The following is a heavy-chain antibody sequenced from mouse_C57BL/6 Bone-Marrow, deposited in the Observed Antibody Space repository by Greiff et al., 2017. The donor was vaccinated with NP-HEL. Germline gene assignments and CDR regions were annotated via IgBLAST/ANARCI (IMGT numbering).Heavy chain of an antibody. V-gene: IGHV1-52*01. D-gene: IGHD2-5*01. Sequence: QVQLKQPGAELVRPGSSVKLSCKASGYTFTSYWMHWVKQRPIQGLEWIGNIDPSDSETHYNQKFKDKATLTVDKSSSTAYMQLSSLTSEDSAVYYCARYYSNIYFDVWGTGTTVTVSS. CDR2: IDPSDSET. CDR1: GYTFTSYW. J-gene: IGHJ1*03. CDR3: ARYYSNIYFDV.